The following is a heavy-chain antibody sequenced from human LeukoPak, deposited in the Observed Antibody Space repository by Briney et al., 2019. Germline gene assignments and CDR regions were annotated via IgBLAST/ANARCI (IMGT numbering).Heavy chain of an antibody. CDR2: IKYDGSEK. CDR1: GLXFSGQW. V-gene: IGHV3-7*01. J-gene: IGHJ4*02. Sequence: GGSLRLSCAASGLXFSGQWMNWVRQSPGQGLEWVANIKYDGSEKYYVDSVKGRFTISREDAKNSLSLQMDSVRPEDTAVYYCAFNNNFKYWGQGTLVIVSS. CDR3: AFNNNFKY. D-gene: IGHD1/OR15-1a*01.